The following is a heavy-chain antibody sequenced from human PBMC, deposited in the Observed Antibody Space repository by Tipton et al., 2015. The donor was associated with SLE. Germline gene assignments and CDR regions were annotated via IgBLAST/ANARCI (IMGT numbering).Heavy chain of an antibody. CDR2: ISYSSEYI. J-gene: IGHJ6*03. CDR3: ARGSSWTGYYYYYMDV. V-gene: IGHV3-21*01. D-gene: IGHD6-13*01. CDR1: GFTFSDYS. Sequence: SLRLSCAASGFTFSDYSMNWVRQAPGKGLEWVASISYSSEYIYYADSVKGRFTISRDNSKNTLYLQMNSLRAEDTAVYYCARGSSWTGYYYYYMDVWGKGTTVTVSS.